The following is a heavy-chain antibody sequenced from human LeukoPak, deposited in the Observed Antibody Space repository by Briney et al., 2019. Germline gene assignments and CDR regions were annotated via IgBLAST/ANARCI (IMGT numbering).Heavy chain of an antibody. J-gene: IGHJ4*02. CDR2: IHTSGNS. V-gene: IGHV4-4*07. CDR3: AREGSATARPFVSNDY. Sequence: PSETLSRTCTVSGGSISTYYWSWIRQPAGKGLEWIGRIHTSGNSDYNPSLKSRVTMSVDTSKNQFSLKVRSVTAADTAVYYCAREGSATARPFVSNDYWGQGTLVTVSS. CDR1: GGSISTYY. D-gene: IGHD6-6*01.